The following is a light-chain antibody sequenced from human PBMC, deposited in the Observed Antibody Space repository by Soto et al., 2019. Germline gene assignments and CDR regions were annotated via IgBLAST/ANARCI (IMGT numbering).Light chain of an antibody. Sequence: DVVMTQSPLSLPVTLGQPASISCRSSQSLVYTDGNTYWNWFQQRPGQSPRRLIYKVSNRDSGVPDRVSGSGSGTDFTRKISMVEAEDVGVYYSMPGTHSALTFGGGTTVEIK. CDR3: MPGTHSALT. V-gene: IGKV2-30*01. CDR1: QSLVYTDGNTY. CDR2: KVS. J-gene: IGKJ4*01.